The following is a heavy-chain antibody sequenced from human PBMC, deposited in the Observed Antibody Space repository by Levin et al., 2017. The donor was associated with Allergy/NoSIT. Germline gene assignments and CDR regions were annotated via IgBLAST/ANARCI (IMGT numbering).Heavy chain of an antibody. CDR1: GGSVSTGSYY. CDR3: ARDRVVPAGNDYYYYGMDG. CDR2: IHYSGST. J-gene: IGHJ6*02. Sequence: TSETLSLTCTVSGGSVSTGSYYWSWIRQPPGKALEWIGHIHYSGSTKYNPSLKSRVSISVDTSKNHLSLRLTSVTAADAAVYYCARDRVVPAGNDYYYYGMDGWGQGTTVTVSS. D-gene: IGHD2-2*01. V-gene: IGHV4-61*03.